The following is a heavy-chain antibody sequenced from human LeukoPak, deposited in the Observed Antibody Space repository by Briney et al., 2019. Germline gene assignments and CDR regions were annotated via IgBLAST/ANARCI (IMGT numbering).Heavy chain of an antibody. CDR2: INHSGST. Sequence: KSSETLSLTCAVYGGSFSGYYWSWIRQPPGKGLEWIGEINHSGSTNYNPSLKSRVTISVDTSKNQFSLKLSSVTAADTAVYYCARGVPLTRTTMTTVTHDFYYFDYWGQGTLVTVSS. J-gene: IGHJ4*02. V-gene: IGHV4-34*01. D-gene: IGHD4-11*01. CDR3: ARGVPLTRTTMTTVTHDFYYFDY. CDR1: GGSFSGYY.